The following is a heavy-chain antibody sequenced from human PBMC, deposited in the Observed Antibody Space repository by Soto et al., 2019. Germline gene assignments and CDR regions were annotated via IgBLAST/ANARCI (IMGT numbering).Heavy chain of an antibody. D-gene: IGHD3-22*01. Sequence: SVKVSCKASGDTFSRYAISWVRQAPGQGLEWMGGIIPMFGTANYAQKLKGRVTITADESTNTAYMELRSLRSEDTAVYYCTRGWGHDSADYYYAYWGQGTLVTVSS. CDR3: TRGWGHDSADYYYAY. J-gene: IGHJ4*02. CDR2: IIPMFGTA. CDR1: GDTFSRYA. V-gene: IGHV1-69*13.